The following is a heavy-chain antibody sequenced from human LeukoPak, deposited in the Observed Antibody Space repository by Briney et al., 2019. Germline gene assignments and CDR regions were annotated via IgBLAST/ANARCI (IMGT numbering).Heavy chain of an antibody. CDR2: LSRGSSTV. J-gene: IGHJ4*02. D-gene: IGHD4-11*01. V-gene: IGHV3-48*01. CDR1: GFIFSSYS. Sequence: GGSLRLSCAASGFIFSSYSMNWVRQAPGKGLEWIAYLSRGSSTVYYRDSLQGRFTISRDDAQNSLYLQMSTLRAEDTAVYYCARAPSSNEWGPPFKPFFDCWGQGSLVTVSS. CDR3: ARAPSSNEWGPPFKPFFDC.